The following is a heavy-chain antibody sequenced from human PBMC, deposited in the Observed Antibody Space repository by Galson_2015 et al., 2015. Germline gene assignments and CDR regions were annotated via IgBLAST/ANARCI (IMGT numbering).Heavy chain of an antibody. J-gene: IGHJ5*02. Sequence: SLRLSCAASGFTFSSYGMHWVRQAPGKGLEWVAVIWYDGSNKYYADSVKGRFTISRDNSKNTLYLQMNSLRAEDTAVYYCARDRIAKGLSKIFGVADPWGQGTLVTVSS. D-gene: IGHD3-3*01. V-gene: IGHV3-33*01. CDR2: IWYDGSNK. CDR3: ARDRIAKGLSKIFGVADP. CDR1: GFTFSSYG.